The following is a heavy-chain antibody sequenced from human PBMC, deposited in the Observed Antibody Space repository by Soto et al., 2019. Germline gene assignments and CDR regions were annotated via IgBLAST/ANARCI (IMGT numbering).Heavy chain of an antibody. D-gene: IGHD2-2*01. Sequence: GGSLRLSCAASGFTFSSYALSWVRQAPGKGLEWVSAISGSGGSTYYADSVKGRFTISRDDSKNTLYLQMNSLRAEDTAVYYCAKDKGVVVPAATDYWGQGTLVTVSS. CDR3: AKDKGVVVPAATDY. CDR1: GFTFSSYA. CDR2: ISGSGGST. J-gene: IGHJ4*02. V-gene: IGHV3-23*01.